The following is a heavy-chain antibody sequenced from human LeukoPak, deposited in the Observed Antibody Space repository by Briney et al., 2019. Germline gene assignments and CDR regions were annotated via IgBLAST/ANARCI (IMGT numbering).Heavy chain of an antibody. CDR2: ISSSSSYI. CDR3: ARLYGDYASYDY. CDR1: GFTFSSYS. Sequence: GGSLRLSCAASGFTFSSYSMNWVRQAPGKGLEWVSSISSSSSYIYYADSVKGRSTISRDNAKNSLYLQMNSLRAEDTAVYYCARLYGDYASYDYWGQGTLVTVSS. V-gene: IGHV3-21*01. D-gene: IGHD4-17*01. J-gene: IGHJ4*02.